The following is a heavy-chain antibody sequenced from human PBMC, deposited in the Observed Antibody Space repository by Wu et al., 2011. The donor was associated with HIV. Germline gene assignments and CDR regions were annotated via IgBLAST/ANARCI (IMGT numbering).Heavy chain of an antibody. J-gene: IGHJ4*02. D-gene: IGHD5-18*01. CDR1: GGSFSRYS. V-gene: IGHV1-69*14. Sequence: QVQLVQSGAEVKKPGSSVKVSCKTSGGSFSRYSFSWVRQAPGQGLEWMGGLIPLFGETIYVEKFQGRISINADTSTNTVYMDLSSLRSEDTAVYYCATPGRYGLGFFDHWGQGTLVTVSS. CDR3: ATPGRYGLGFFDH. CDR2: LIPLFGET.